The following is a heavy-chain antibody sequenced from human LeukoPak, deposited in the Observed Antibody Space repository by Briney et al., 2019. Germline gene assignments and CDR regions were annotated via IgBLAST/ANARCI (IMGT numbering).Heavy chain of an antibody. J-gene: IGHJ3*02. CDR3: AIPVATINAFDI. V-gene: IGHV1-69*05. CDR1: GGTFSSYA. Sequence: SVKVSCKASGGTFSSYAISWVRQAPGQGLEWMGGIIPIFGTANYAQKFQGRVTITTDESTSTAYMEVSSLRSEDTAVYYCAIPVATINAFDIWGQGTMVTVSS. D-gene: IGHD5-12*01. CDR2: IIPIFGTA.